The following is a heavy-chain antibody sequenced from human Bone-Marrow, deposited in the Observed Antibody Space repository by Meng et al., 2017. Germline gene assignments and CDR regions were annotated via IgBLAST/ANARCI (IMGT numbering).Heavy chain of an antibody. CDR2: INHSGST. CDR3: ARGPTTMAHDFDY. V-gene: IGHV4-34*01. D-gene: IGHD4-11*01. Sequence: QLQLQQRGPGLLKPQETLSLTCAVYGGHFSGYDWSWIRQPPGKGLEWIGEINHSGSTNYNPSLESRATISVDTSQNNLSLKLSSVTAADSAVYYCARGPTTMAHDFDYWGQGTLVTVSS. CDR1: GGHFSGYD. J-gene: IGHJ4*02.